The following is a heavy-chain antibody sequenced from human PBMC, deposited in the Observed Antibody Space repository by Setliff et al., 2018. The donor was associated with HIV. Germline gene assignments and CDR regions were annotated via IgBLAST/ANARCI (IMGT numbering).Heavy chain of an antibody. Sequence: ASVKVSCKASGYTFTSSDINWVRQATGQGLEWMGWMNPNSGNTGYAQKLQGRVTMTTDTSTNTAYMELRSLRSDDTAVYYCARPLPIGGYCSSTSCQGAFDFWGQGTMVTV. V-gene: IGHV1-8*02. J-gene: IGHJ3*01. CDR3: ARPLPIGGYCSSTSCQGAFDF. D-gene: IGHD2-2*01. CDR1: GYTFTSSD. CDR2: MNPNSGNT.